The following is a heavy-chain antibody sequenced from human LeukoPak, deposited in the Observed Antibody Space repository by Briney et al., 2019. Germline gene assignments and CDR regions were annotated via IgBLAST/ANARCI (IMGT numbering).Heavy chain of an antibody. D-gene: IGHD4/OR15-4a*01. CDR3: ARGSRVHV. V-gene: IGHV3-21*04. CDR2: ITKSSTYV. CDR1: GFTFRTHS. Sequence: GGSLRLSCEASGFTFRTHSMNWVRQAPGKGLEWVSSITKSSTYVYYADSVKGRFTISRDNANNSLFLQMNNLGVDDTGVYYCARGSRVHVWGQGTLVLVSS. J-gene: IGHJ4*02.